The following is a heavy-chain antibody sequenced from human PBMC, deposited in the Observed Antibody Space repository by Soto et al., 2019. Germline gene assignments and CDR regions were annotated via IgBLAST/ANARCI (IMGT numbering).Heavy chain of an antibody. CDR3: ARVVHSHYMDV. D-gene: IGHD2-15*01. Sequence: AETLSLTCTVSGGPISSYYWSWIRQPPGKGLEWIGYIYYSGSTNYNPSLKSRVTISVDTSKNQFSLKLSSVTAADTAVYYCARVVHSHYMDVWGKGTTVTVSS. V-gene: IGHV4-59*01. J-gene: IGHJ6*03. CDR1: GGPISSYY. CDR2: IYYSGST.